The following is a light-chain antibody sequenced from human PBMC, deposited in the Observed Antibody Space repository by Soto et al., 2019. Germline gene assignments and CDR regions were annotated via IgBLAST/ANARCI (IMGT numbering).Light chain of an antibody. CDR1: QSVVINF. J-gene: IGKJ5*01. CDR3: QQYGSAPLT. V-gene: IGKV3-20*01. CDR2: GAS. Sequence: EVVLTQSPCTLSLSPGERATLSCRASQSVVINFLAWYQQKPGQAPRLLIFGASNRATGIPDRFSGGGSGTDFSLTISRLEPEDFAVYYCQQYGSAPLTFAQGTRLEIK.